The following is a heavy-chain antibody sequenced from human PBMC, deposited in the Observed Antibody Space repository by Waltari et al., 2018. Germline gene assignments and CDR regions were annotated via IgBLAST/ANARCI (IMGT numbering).Heavy chain of an antibody. V-gene: IGHV3-7*01. CDR1: GFPLSSRG. CDR3: ARIPYSSGWTYYFDY. D-gene: IGHD6-19*01. CDR2: IRQDGNDR. J-gene: IGHJ4*02. Sequence: EVQLVESGGGLVQPGGSLGLAGAGSGFPLSSRGWSWGRQAPGEGREGMAPIRQDGNDRYYVDSVKGRFTVSRDNAKNSLYLQMNSLRAEDTAVYYCARIPYSSGWTYYFDYWGQGTLVTVSS.